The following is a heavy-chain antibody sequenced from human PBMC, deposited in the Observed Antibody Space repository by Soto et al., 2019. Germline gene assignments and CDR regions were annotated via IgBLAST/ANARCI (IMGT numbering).Heavy chain of an antibody. CDR2: IIPIFGTA. Sequence: QVQLVQSGAEVKKPGSSVKVSCKASGGTFSSYAISWVRQAPGQGLEWMGGIIPIFGTANYAKKFQGRVTITADESTSTAYMELSSLRSEDTDVYYCARGPTDLGRTGANADYWGHGTLVNVS. CDR1: GGTFSSYA. D-gene: IGHD1-1*01. V-gene: IGHV1-69*01. CDR3: ARGPTDLGRTGANADY. J-gene: IGHJ4*01.